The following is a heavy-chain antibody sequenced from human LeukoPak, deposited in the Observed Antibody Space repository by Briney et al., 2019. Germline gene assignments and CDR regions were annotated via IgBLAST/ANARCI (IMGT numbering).Heavy chain of an antibody. V-gene: IGHV3-9*01. J-gene: IGHJ2*01. CDR3: AKDGAVAGTGWYFDL. CDR2: ILWNSATI. CDR1: GFSFDDYA. Sequence: GGSLRLSCAASGFSFDDYAMHWVRQTPGKGLEWVAGILWNSATIGYVDSVEGRFTITRDNAKNSLDLQMNSLRDEDTAFYYCAKDGAVAGTGWYFDLWGRGTLVTVSS. D-gene: IGHD6-19*01.